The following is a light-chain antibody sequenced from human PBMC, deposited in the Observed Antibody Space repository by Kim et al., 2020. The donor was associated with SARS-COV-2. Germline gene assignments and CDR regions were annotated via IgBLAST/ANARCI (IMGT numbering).Light chain of an antibody. CDR2: GAS. V-gene: IGKV3-20*01. J-gene: IGKJ4*01. CDR3: QQYGTTPLT. CDR1: QSISSAF. Sequence: APGETATLACRASQSISSAFLAWYQQRPGQAPRLLMSGASIRATGIPDRFSGSGSGTDFTLTISRLETDDFAVYYCQQYGTTPLTFGGGTKVDIK.